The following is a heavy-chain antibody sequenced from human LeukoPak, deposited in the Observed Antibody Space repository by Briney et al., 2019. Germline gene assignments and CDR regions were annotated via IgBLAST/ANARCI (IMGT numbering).Heavy chain of an antibody. Sequence: SETLSLTCTVSGYSISSGYYWGWIRQPPGKGLEGVGSIYHSGSTFYNPSLKSRVTISVDTSKNQFSLKLSSVTAADTAVYYCARDSGYDWSYYYYYMDVWGKGTTVTVSS. D-gene: IGHD5-12*01. CDR2: IYHSGST. J-gene: IGHJ6*03. CDR3: ARDSGYDWSYYYYYMDV. CDR1: GYSISSGYY. V-gene: IGHV4-38-2*02.